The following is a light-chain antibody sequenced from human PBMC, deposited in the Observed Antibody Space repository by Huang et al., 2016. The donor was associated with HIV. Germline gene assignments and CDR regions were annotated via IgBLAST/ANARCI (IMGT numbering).Light chain of an antibody. V-gene: IGKV2-30*01. CDR2: KVS. CDR3: MQATHGPQT. Sequence: DVVMTQSPLSLPVTLGQPASISCRSSQSLVNSDDNTYVSWFHQRPGQSPRRLIYKVSNRDSGVPDRFSGSGSGTDFTLKISRVEAEDVGVYYCMQATHGPQTVGQGTKVEIK. J-gene: IGKJ1*01. CDR1: QSLVNSDDNTY.